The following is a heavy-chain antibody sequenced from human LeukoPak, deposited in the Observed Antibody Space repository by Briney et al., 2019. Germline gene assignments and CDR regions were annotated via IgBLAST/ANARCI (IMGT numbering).Heavy chain of an antibody. J-gene: IGHJ5*02. CDR1: GGTVSSYA. CDR3: AREGIPDMTTGDKNWFDP. D-gene: IGHD4-11*01. Sequence: GASVKVSCKASGGTVSSYAISWVRQAPGQGLEWMGGIIPIFGTANYAQKFQGRVTITADESTSTAYMELSSLRSEDTAVYYCAREGIPDMTTGDKNWFDPWGQGTLVTVSS. CDR2: IIPIFGTA. V-gene: IGHV1-69*13.